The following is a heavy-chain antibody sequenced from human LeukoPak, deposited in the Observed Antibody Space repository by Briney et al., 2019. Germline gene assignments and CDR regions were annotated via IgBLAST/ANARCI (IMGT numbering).Heavy chain of an antibody. CDR2: INPNSGGT. D-gene: IGHD1-26*01. J-gene: IGHJ4*02. CDR1: GHTFTGYY. Sequence: GASVKVSCKASGHTFTGYYMHWVRQAPGQGLEWMGWINPNSGGTNCAQKFQGRVTMTRDTSISTAYMELSRLRSDDTAVYYCAREGSHEAFEYWGQGTLVTVSS. V-gene: IGHV1-2*02. CDR3: AREGSHEAFEY.